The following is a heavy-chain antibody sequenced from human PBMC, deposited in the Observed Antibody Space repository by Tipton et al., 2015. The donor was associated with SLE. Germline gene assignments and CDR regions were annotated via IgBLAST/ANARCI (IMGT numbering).Heavy chain of an antibody. J-gene: IGHJ4*02. CDR1: GGSISSSNW. CDR3: ARVWRQLATYFDY. Sequence: TLSLTCAVSGGSISSSNWWSWVRQPPGKGLEWIGEIYHSGSTNYNPSLKSRVTISVDKSKNQFSLKLSSVTAADTAVYYCARVWRQLATYFDYWGQGPLVTVSS. V-gene: IGHV4-4*02. CDR2: IYHSGST. D-gene: IGHD6-6*01.